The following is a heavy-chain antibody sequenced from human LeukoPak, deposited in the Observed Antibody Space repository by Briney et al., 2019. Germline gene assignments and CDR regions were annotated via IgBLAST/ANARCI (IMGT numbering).Heavy chain of an antibody. CDR2: INTNTGNP. Sequence: ASVKVSCKASGYTFTSYVMNWVRQAPGQGLEWMGWINTNTGNPTYAQGFTGRFVFSLDTSVSTACLQISSLKAEDTAVYYCARLQGSRIHSSGWYDWFDPWGQGTLVTVSS. J-gene: IGHJ5*02. D-gene: IGHD6-19*01. CDR3: ARLQGSRIHSSGWYDWFDP. CDR1: GYTFTSYV. V-gene: IGHV7-4-1*02.